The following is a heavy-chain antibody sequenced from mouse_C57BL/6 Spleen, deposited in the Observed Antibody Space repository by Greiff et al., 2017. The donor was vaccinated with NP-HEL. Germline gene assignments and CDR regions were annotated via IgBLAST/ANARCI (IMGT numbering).Heavy chain of an antibody. CDR2: IDPSDSES. CDR1: GYTFTSYW. Sequence: VQLQQPGAELVRPGSSVKLSCKASGYTFTSYWMHWVKQRPIQGLEWIGNIDPSDSESHYNQKFKDKATLTVDKSSSTAYMQLSSLTSEDSAVYYCARGYSNYRYFDVWGTGTTVTVSS. D-gene: IGHD2-5*01. V-gene: IGHV1-52*01. J-gene: IGHJ1*03. CDR3: ARGYSNYRYFDV.